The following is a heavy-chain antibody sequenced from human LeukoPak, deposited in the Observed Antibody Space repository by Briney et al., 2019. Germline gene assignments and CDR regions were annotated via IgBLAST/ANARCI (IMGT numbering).Heavy chain of an antibody. J-gene: IGHJ3*02. CDR1: GDSVSSNSAA. CDR3: AREPIASAGFNAFDI. Sequence: SQTLSLTCAISGDSVSSNSAAWNWIRQSPSRGLEWLGRTWYRSKWHYDYAVSVKSRIAIYPDTSKNQFSLQLSSVTPEDTAVYYCAREPIASAGFNAFDIWGQGTMVTVSS. CDR2: TWYRSKWHY. D-gene: IGHD6-13*01. V-gene: IGHV6-1*01.